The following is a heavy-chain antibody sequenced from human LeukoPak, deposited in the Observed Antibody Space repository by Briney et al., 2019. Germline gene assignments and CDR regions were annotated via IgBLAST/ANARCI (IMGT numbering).Heavy chain of an antibody. J-gene: IGHJ4*02. CDR2: IDQYGRAK. CDR1: GFTFSNYW. CDR3: ARADSYGSILDY. V-gene: IGHV3-7*04. D-gene: IGHD5-18*01. Sequence: GGSLRLSCAASGFTFSNYWMSWVRQAPGKGLEWVASIDQYGRAKYYVDSVRGRFTFSRDNTKNSLHLQMNSLRAEDTAVYYCARADSYGSILDYWGQGTRVIDSS.